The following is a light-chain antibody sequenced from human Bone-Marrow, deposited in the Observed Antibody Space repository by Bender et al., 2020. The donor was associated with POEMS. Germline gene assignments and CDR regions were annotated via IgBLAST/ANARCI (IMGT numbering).Light chain of an antibody. J-gene: IGLJ1*01. Sequence: SYELTQPPSVSVSPGQTARITCSGDSLSRQFVYWYQQKPGQAPVLVIYTDTERPSAIPERFSGSSSGTTVTLTISGVQAEDEADYYCQSADSSGTFGVFGSGTKVTVL. CDR1: SLSRQF. V-gene: IGLV3-25*03. CDR3: QSADSSGTFGV. CDR2: TDT.